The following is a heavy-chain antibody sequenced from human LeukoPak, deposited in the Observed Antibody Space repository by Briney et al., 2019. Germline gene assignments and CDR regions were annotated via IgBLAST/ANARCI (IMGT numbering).Heavy chain of an antibody. J-gene: IGHJ5*02. Sequence: GASVKVSCKTSGCTFTDYYMHWVRQAPGQGLEWMGCINPNSGGTNYAQKFQGRATMTRDTSISTAYMELSSLRSDDTAVYYCARPTATLALDWFDPWGQGTLVTVSS. V-gene: IGHV1-2*02. D-gene: IGHD1-1*01. CDR3: ARPTATLALDWFDP. CDR1: GCTFTDYY. CDR2: INPNSGGT.